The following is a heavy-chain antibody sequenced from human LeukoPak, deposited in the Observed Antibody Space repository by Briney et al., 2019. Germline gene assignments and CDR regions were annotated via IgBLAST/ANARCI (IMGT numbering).Heavy chain of an antibody. CDR1: GGSFSGYY. CDR2: INHSGST. D-gene: IGHD3-10*01. J-gene: IGHJ4*02. CDR3: ARHGEGGRFDF. V-gene: IGHV4-34*01. Sequence: SETLSLTCAVYGGSFSGYYWSWIRQPPGKGLEWIGEINHSGSTNYNPSLNSRVTLSIDTSKNQFSLRLSSVTAADTAVYYCARHGEGGRFDFWGQGTLVTVSS.